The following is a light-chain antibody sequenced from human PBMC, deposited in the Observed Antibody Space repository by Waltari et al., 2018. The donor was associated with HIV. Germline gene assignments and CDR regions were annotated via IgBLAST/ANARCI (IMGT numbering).Light chain of an antibody. CDR1: SSDVGGSNY. J-gene: IGLJ2*01. V-gene: IGLV2-11*01. CDR2: DVS. CDR3: CSYAGSYTGV. Sequence: QSALTQPRSVSGSPGQSVTISCTGTSSDVGGSNYVSWYQQHPGNAPKLMIYDVSKRPSGVPDRFSGSKSGNTASLTISGLQAEDEADYYCCSYAGSYTGVFGGGTKLTVL.